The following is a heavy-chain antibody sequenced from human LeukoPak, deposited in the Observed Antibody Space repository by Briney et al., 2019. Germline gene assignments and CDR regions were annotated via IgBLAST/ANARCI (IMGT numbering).Heavy chain of an antibody. CDR1: GFTFSRYS. J-gene: IGHJ4*02. D-gene: IGHD3-16*01. V-gene: IGHV3-21*01. CDR2: ISTSSSFI. Sequence: GGSLRLSCAASGFTFSRYSMNWVRQAPGKGLEWVSSISTSSSFIFYADSLRGRFTISRDNAKNSLYLQINSLRAEDTAVYYCARDPPSRGTRYFDYWGQGILVTVSS. CDR3: ARDPPSRGTRYFDY.